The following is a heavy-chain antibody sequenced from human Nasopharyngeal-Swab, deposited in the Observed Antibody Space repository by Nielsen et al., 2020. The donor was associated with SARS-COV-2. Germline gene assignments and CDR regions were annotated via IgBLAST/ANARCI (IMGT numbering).Heavy chain of an antibody. CDR2: IYPGDSDT. Sequence: KVSCKGSGYSFTSYWIGWVRQMPGKGLEWMGIIYPGDSDTRYSPSFQGQVTISADKSISTAYLQWSSLKASDTAMYYCARRPTNGDYGAYGMDVWGQGTTVTVSS. CDR1: GYSFTSYW. D-gene: IGHD4-17*01. CDR3: ARRPTNGDYGAYGMDV. V-gene: IGHV5-51*01. J-gene: IGHJ6*02.